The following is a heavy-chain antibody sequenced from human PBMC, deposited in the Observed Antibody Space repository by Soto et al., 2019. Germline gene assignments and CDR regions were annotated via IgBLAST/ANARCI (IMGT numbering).Heavy chain of an antibody. Sequence: EVQLVESGGGLVQHGRSPRLSCAASGFTFDDYAMHWVRQAPVKGLEWVSGISWKSDNIVYADPVKGRFTISRDNDKNSIYLQMKSLSAEDTTLYYCEKDHYSNYDDAFDIWGQGTMVTVST. CDR3: EKDHYSNYDDAFDI. CDR1: GFTFDDYA. J-gene: IGHJ3*02. V-gene: IGHV3-9*01. D-gene: IGHD4-4*01. CDR2: ISWKSDNI.